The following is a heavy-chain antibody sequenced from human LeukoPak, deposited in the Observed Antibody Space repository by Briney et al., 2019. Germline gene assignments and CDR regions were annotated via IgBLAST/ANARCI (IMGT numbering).Heavy chain of an antibody. CDR2: VNHSGRT. Sequence: SETLSLTCAVYGGSFSDYYWSWIRQPPGKGLECIGEVNHSGRTNYSPSLKSRVTISVDTSKNQFSLKLSSVTAADTAVYYCARGKRILRYFDWPRKKYYFDYWGQGTLVTVSS. D-gene: IGHD3-9*01. CDR1: GGSFSDYY. CDR3: ARGKRILRYFDWPRKKYYFDY. J-gene: IGHJ4*02. V-gene: IGHV4-34*01.